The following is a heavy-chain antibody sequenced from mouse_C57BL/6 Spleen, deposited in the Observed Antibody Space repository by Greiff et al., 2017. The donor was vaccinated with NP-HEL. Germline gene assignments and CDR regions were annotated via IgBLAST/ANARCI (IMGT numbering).Heavy chain of an antibody. Sequence: EVQLVESGPGLVKPSQSLSLTCSVTGYSITSGYYWNWIRQFPGNKLEWMGYISYDGSNNYNPSLKNRISITRDTSKNQFFLKLNSVTTEDTATYYCARGDGYDETWFAYWGQGTLVTVSA. D-gene: IGHD2-2*01. J-gene: IGHJ3*01. CDR2: ISYDGSN. CDR3: ARGDGYDETWFAY. V-gene: IGHV3-6*01. CDR1: GYSITSGYY.